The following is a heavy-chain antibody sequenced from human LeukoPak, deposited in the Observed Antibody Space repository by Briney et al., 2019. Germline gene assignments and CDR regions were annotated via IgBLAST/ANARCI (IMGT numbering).Heavy chain of an antibody. CDR3: ARSGVTTYQMDYNWFDP. J-gene: IGHJ5*02. D-gene: IGHD4-17*01. CDR1: GDSISSGGYS. Sequence: SQTLSLTCTVSGDSISSGGYSWSWIRQHPGKGLEWIGYIYQSGSTYYNPSLKSRVTISVDRSKNQFSLKLSSVTAADTAVYYCARSGVTTYQMDYNWFDPWGQGTLVTVSS. CDR2: IYQSGST. V-gene: IGHV4-30-2*01.